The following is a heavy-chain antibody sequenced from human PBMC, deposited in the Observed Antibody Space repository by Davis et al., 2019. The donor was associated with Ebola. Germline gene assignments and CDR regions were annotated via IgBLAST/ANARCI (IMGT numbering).Heavy chain of an antibody. J-gene: IGHJ6*02. V-gene: IGHV4-59*01. CDR3: ARLTARYYYYYGMDV. CDR2: IYYSGST. D-gene: IGHD3-9*01. Sequence: MPSETLSLTCTVSGGSIRSYYWSWIRQPPGKGLEWIGYIYYSGSTNYNPSLKSRVPISVNTSKNQFSLKLSSVTAADTAVYYCARLTARYYYYYGMDVWGQGTTVTVSS. CDR1: GGSIRSYY.